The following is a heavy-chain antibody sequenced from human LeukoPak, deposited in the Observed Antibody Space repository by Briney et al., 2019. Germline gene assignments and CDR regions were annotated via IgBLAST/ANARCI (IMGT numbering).Heavy chain of an antibody. V-gene: IGHV4-38-2*02. CDR1: GYSINSGYY. CDR2: IYRSGST. Sequence: SDTLSFTCTVSGYSINSGYYWVWIRQPPGKGLEWIGSIYRSGSTNYNPSLKSRVTISVDTSKNQFSLKVSSVTAADTAVYYCARGDCSGSICYSPMDVWGTGTTVTVSS. J-gene: IGHJ6*03. CDR3: ARGDCSGSICYSPMDV. D-gene: IGHD2-21*01.